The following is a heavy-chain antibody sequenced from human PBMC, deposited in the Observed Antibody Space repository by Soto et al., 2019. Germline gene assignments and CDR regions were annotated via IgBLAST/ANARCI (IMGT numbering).Heavy chain of an antibody. CDR1: GYTLTELS. CDR2: FDPEDGET. J-gene: IGHJ3*02. Sequence: QVQLVQSGAEVKKPGASVKVSCKDSGYTLTELSMHWVRQAPGKGLEWMGGFDPEDGETIYAQKFQGRVTMTEDTSTDTAYMELSSLRSEDTAVYYCATGGPKVELRFYAFDIWGQGTMVTVSS. D-gene: IGHD1-7*01. V-gene: IGHV1-24*01. CDR3: ATGGPKVELRFYAFDI.